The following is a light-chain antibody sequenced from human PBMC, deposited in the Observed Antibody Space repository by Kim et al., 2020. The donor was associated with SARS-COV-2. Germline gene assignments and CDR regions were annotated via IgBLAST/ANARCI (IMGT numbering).Light chain of an antibody. CDR3: QQSYSTPYI. V-gene: IGKV1-39*01. J-gene: IGKJ2*01. CDR1: QNIRNY. Sequence: SASVGDRVTINCRASQNIRNYLNWYQQKPGKAPKVLIYAASSLQGGVPSRFSGGGSGTDFTLTISSLQPEDSATYYCQQSYSTPYIFGQGTKLEI. CDR2: AAS.